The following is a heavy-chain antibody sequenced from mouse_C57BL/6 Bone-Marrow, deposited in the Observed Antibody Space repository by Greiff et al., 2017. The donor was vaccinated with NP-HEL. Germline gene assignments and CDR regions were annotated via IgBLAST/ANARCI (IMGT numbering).Heavy chain of an antibody. CDR1: GYTFPSYW. Sequence: VQLQQSGAELAKPGASVKLSCKASGYTFPSYWMHWVKQRPGQGLEWIGYINPSSGYTKYNQKFKDKATLTADKSSSTAYMQLSSLTYEDSAVYYCARNYYGSSNAMDYWGQGTSVTVSS. D-gene: IGHD1-1*01. CDR2: INPSSGYT. J-gene: IGHJ4*01. CDR3: ARNYYGSSNAMDY. V-gene: IGHV1-7*01.